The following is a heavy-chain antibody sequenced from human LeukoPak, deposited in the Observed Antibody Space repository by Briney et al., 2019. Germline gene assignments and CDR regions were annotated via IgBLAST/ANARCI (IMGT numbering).Heavy chain of an antibody. D-gene: IGHD6-6*01. CDR3: ARSSGGRDLDY. CDR1: GFTFSSYA. V-gene: IGHV3-48*01. CDR2: ISSSSSTI. Sequence: GGSLRLSCAASGFTFSSYAMHWVRQAPGKGLEWVSYISSSSSTIYYADSVKGRFTISRDNAKNSLYLQMNSLRAEDTAVYYCARSSGGRDLDYWGQGTLVTVSS. J-gene: IGHJ4*02.